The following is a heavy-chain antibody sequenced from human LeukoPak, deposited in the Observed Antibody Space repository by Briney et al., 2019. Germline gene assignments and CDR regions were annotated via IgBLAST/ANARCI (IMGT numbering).Heavy chain of an antibody. Sequence: PSETLSLTCTVSGGSISSYYWSWIRQPPGKGLEWIGYIYYSGSTNYNPSLKSRVTISVDTSKNQFSLKLSSVTAADTAVYYCAKGLRGPAAGTDYFDYWGQGTLVTVSS. CDR3: AKGLRGPAAGTDYFDY. D-gene: IGHD6-13*01. CDR2: IYYSGST. CDR1: GGSISSYY. J-gene: IGHJ4*02. V-gene: IGHV4-59*01.